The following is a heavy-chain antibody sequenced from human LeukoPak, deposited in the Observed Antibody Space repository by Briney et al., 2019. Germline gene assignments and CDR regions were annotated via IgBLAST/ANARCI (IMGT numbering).Heavy chain of an antibody. CDR2: IIPIFGTA. J-gene: IGHJ4*02. V-gene: IGHV1-69*13. CDR1: GGTFSSYA. CDR3: ARQYYDSSGYSLPYFDY. D-gene: IGHD3-22*01. Sequence: ASVKVSCKASGGTFSSYAISWVRQAPGQGLEWMGGIIPIFGTANYAQKFQGRVTITADESTSTAYMELSSLRSEDTAVYCCARQYYDSSGYSLPYFDYWGQGTLVTVSS.